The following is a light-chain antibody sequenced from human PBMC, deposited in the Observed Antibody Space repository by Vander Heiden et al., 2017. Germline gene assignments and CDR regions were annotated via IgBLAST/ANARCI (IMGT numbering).Light chain of an antibody. CDR3: CSYAGSDTWM. CDR1: SSDVGGYNY. J-gene: IGLJ3*02. V-gene: IGLV2-11*01. Sequence: QSALTQPHSVSGSPGQSVTISCTGTSSDVGGYNYVCWYQQHPGKAPKLMIYDVSQRPSGVTDRFSGSKSGNTDSLTISGLQTEDEADYYCCSYAGSDTWMFGGGTKVTVL. CDR2: DVS.